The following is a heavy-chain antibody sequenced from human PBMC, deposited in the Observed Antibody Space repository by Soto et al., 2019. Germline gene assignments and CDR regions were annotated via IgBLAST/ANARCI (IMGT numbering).Heavy chain of an antibody. CDR3: ARREYCSGGSCYEVDY. CDR2: IYFSGST. V-gene: IGHV4-39*01. CDR1: GGSISSSSYY. J-gene: IGHJ4*02. D-gene: IGHD2-15*01. Sequence: SETLSLTCTVSGGSISSSSYYWGWIRQPPGKGLEWIGSIYFSGSTYYNPSLKSRVTISVDTSKNQFSLKLSSVTAADTAVYYCARREYCSGGSCYEVDYWGQGTLDTVSS.